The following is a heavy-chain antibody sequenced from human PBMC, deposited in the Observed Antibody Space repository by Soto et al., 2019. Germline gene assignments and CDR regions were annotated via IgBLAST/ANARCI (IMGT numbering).Heavy chain of an antibody. Sequence: SETLSLTCTVSGGSISSYYWSWIRQPPGKGLEWIGYIYYSGSTNYNPFLKSRVTISVDTSKNQFSLKLSSVTAADTAVYYCVRSLSDYYDSSGYYYVFDYWGQGTLVTVSS. D-gene: IGHD3-22*01. CDR1: GGSISSYY. CDR2: IYYSGST. J-gene: IGHJ4*02. CDR3: VRSLSDYYDSSGYYYVFDY. V-gene: IGHV4-59*01.